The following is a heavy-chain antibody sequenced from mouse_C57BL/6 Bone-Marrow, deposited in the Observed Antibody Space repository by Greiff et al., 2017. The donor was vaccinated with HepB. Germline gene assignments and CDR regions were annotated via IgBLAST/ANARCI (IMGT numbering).Heavy chain of an antibody. V-gene: IGHV1-52*01. D-gene: IGHD1-1*01. CDR1: GYTFTSYW. CDR3: ASTYDYGSSHWYFDV. J-gene: IGHJ1*03. CDR2: IDPSDSET. Sequence: VQLQQSGAELVRPGSSVKLSCKASGYTFTSYWMHWVKQRPIQGLEWIGNIDPSDSETHYNQKFKDKATLTVDKSSSTAYMQLSSLTSEDSAVYYCASTYDYGSSHWYFDVWGTGTTVTVSA.